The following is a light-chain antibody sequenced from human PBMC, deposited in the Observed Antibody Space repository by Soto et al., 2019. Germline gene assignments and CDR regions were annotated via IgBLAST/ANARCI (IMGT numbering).Light chain of an antibody. Sequence: EIVLTQSPGTLSLSPGERVTLSCRASQSVSSSYLAWYQKRPGQPPRLLIYGASTRATGIPDRFSGSGSGTNFTLTISNLEPEDFAVYYCQQYGNTPGTFGQGTKVEIK. J-gene: IGKJ1*01. CDR3: QQYGNTPGT. CDR2: GAS. V-gene: IGKV3-20*01. CDR1: QSVSSSY.